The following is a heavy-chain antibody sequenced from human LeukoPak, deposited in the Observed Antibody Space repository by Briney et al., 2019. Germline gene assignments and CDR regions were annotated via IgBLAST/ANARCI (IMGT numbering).Heavy chain of an antibody. Sequence: SVKVSCKASGGTFSSYAISWVRQTPGQGLEWMGRIIPILGIANYAQKFQGRVTITADKSTSTAYMELSSLRSEDTAVYYCARDRAGIGGVRAFDIWGQGTMVTVSS. CDR1: GGTFSSYA. CDR2: IIPILGIA. CDR3: ARDRAGIGGVRAFDI. J-gene: IGHJ3*02. D-gene: IGHD3-16*01. V-gene: IGHV1-69*04.